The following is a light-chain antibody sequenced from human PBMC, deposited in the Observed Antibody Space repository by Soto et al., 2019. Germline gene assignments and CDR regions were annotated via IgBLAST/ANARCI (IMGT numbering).Light chain of an antibody. CDR2: EVS. CDR3: ASHTTSLTWV. Sequence: QSVLTQAASASGSPGQSNTISCTGTSSDIGAYNHVSWYQQHPGKAPKVLIYEVSDRPSGISNRFSGSKSGNTASLTISGLQAEDEAGYYCASHTTSLTWVFGGGTKLTVL. CDR1: SSDIGAYNH. J-gene: IGLJ3*02. V-gene: IGLV2-14*01.